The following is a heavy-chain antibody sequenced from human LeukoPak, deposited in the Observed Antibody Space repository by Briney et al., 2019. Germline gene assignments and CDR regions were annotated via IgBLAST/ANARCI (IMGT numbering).Heavy chain of an antibody. V-gene: IGHV3-64D*08. J-gene: IGHJ6*02. Sequence: PGESLRLSCAASGFTFSSYAMSWVRQAPGKGLEYVSTIFTNGHITSYAASVKGRFTTSRDNSMDTLYLQMSSLTPEDTAVYYCVKSPSDGLDVWGQGATVTVS. CDR2: IFTNGHIT. CDR3: VKSPSDGLDV. CDR1: GFTFSSYA.